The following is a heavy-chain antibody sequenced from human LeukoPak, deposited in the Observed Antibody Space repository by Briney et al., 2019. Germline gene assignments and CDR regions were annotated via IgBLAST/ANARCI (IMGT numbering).Heavy chain of an antibody. Sequence: ASVKVSCKASGYTFTSYGISWVRQAPGQGLEWMGWISAYNGNTNYAQKLQGRVTMTTDTSTSTAYMELRSLRSNDTAVYYCARVDWLAGWFDPWGQGTLVTVSS. J-gene: IGHJ5*02. D-gene: IGHD3-9*01. V-gene: IGHV1-18*01. CDR3: ARVDWLAGWFDP. CDR1: GYTFTSYG. CDR2: ISAYNGNT.